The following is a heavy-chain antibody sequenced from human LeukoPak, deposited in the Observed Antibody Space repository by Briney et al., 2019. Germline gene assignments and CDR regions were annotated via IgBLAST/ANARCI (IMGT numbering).Heavy chain of an antibody. CDR1: GGSISTYY. CDR3: ARGGVPGGFYGSFDY. CDR2: IYYSGST. J-gene: IGHJ4*02. D-gene: IGHD3-3*01. Sequence: PSETLSLTCTVSGGSISTYYWSWMRQPPGRGLDWIGYIYYSGSTNHNPSLQSRVTISVDTSKNQFSLKLNSVTAADTAVYYCARGGVPGGFYGSFDYWGQGTLVSVSS. V-gene: IGHV4-59*01.